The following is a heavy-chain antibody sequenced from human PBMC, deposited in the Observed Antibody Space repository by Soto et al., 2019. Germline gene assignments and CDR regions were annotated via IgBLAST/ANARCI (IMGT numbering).Heavy chain of an antibody. CDR1: GGSISTFY. J-gene: IGHJ3*02. Sequence: EPLSHTCAVSGGSISTFYWNLIRQSSEKGLEWIGRVYITGSTNYHPSLKSRVSMSVDTSKNQFSLKMSSVTAADTAVYYCARGGRDGFDIWGQGTRVTVSS. V-gene: IGHV4-4*07. CDR2: VYITGST. CDR3: ARGGRDGFDI.